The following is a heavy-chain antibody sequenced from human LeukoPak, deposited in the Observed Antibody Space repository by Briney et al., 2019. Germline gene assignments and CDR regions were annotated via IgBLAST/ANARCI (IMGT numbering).Heavy chain of an antibody. D-gene: IGHD6-19*01. V-gene: IGHV3-30*18. Sequence: GGSLRLSCAASGFTFSSYGMHWVRQAPGKGLEWVAVISYDGSNKYYADSVKGRFTISRDNSKNTLYLQMNSLRAEDTAVYYCAKDMYSSGYDYWGQGTLVTVSS. CDR2: ISYDGSNK. CDR1: GFTFSSYG. CDR3: AKDMYSSGYDY. J-gene: IGHJ4*02.